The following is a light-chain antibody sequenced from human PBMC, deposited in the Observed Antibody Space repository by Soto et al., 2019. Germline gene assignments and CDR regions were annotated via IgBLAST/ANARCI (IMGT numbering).Light chain of an antibody. CDR1: SNDVGSYNL. J-gene: IGLJ2*01. Sequence: QSALTQPASVSGSPGQSITISCTGTSNDVGSYNLVSWYQQHPGKAPKLMLYEGSKRPSGVSNRFSGSKSDNTASLTISGLQAEDEADYYCCSYAGSSTFVFGGGTKLTVL. CDR2: EGS. V-gene: IGLV2-23*03. CDR3: CSYAGSSTFV.